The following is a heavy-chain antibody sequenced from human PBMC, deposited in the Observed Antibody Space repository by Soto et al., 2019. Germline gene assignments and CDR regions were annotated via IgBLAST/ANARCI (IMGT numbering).Heavy chain of an antibody. V-gene: IGHV4-30-4*01. CDR3: ARGVTMVRGVIIPWFDP. CDR1: CGSLRRGDFY. D-gene: IGHD3-10*01. CDR2: ISYSGST. J-gene: IGHJ5*02. Sequence: PSRTLPLTRPVSCGSLRRGDFYWRWVRQPPGEGLEWIGYISYSGSTYYNPSLKSRVTISVDTSKNQFSLKLSSVTAADTAVYYCARGVTMVRGVIIPWFDPWGQGTLVTVSS.